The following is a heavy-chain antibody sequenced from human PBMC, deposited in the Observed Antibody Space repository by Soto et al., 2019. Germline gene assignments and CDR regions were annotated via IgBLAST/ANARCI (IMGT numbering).Heavy chain of an antibody. V-gene: IGHV1-2*02. CDR1: GYTFTGYY. Sequence: GASVKVSCKASGYTFTGYYMHWVRQAPGQGLGWMGWINPNSGGTNYAQKFQGRVTMTRDTSISTAYMELSRLRSDDTAVYYCARDRSDRGDAFDIWGQGTMVTVSS. CDR2: INPNSGGT. D-gene: IGHD3-10*01. J-gene: IGHJ3*02. CDR3: ARDRSDRGDAFDI.